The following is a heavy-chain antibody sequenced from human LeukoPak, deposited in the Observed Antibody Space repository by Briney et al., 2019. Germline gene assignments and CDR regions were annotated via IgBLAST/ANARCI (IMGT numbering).Heavy chain of an antibody. J-gene: IGHJ3*02. Sequence: SETLSLTCTVSGGSISSSSYSWGWIRQPPGKGLEWVGSIYYSGDTYYNPSLKSRVTISVDTSKNQFSLKLSSVTAADTAVFYCARIDSGTLDAFDIWGQGTMVTVSS. CDR3: ARIDSGTLDAFDI. CDR1: GGSISSSSYS. D-gene: IGHD1-26*01. V-gene: IGHV4-39*07. CDR2: IYYSGDT.